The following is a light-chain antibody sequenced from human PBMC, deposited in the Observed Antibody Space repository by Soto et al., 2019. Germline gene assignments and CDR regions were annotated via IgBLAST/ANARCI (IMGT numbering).Light chain of an antibody. J-gene: IGKJ1*01. Sequence: EIVMTQSPGTLSVSPGERATLACMASQSVSSTLAWYQQKPGQAHRLLIYGASTRATGIPARFSGSRSGTEFTLTISSLQSEDFAVYSCQQYNNWPRTFGQGTKVAIK. CDR1: QSVSST. V-gene: IGKV3-15*01. CDR2: GAS. CDR3: QQYNNWPRT.